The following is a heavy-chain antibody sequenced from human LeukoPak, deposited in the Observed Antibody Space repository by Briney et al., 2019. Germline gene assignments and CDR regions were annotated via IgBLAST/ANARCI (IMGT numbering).Heavy chain of an antibody. V-gene: IGHV3-48*03. CDR1: GFTVSSNY. CDR2: ISSSGSPK. Sequence: GGSLRLSCAASGFTVSSNYMSWVRQAPGKGLEWISYISSSGSPKYYADSVKGRFTITRDNDRKSLYLQMNSLRAEDTAVYYCARDQNRFFYHFDYWGQGTLVTVSS. D-gene: IGHD3-16*02. CDR3: ARDQNRFFYHFDY. J-gene: IGHJ4*02.